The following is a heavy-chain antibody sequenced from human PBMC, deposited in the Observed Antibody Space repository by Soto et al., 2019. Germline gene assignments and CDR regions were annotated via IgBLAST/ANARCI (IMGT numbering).Heavy chain of an antibody. D-gene: IGHD3-16*01. V-gene: IGHV4-30-4*02. CDR1: GDSSGSGNKY. CDR2: IFSSGTT. Sequence: SEIMSLTCSVSGDSSGSGNKYRSWIRQAPGKGLEWIGYIFSSGTTYYNPSLKSRLTMSLDTSQNQFSLKLNSVTAADTAVYFCARVPSPFDFYYAMDVWGQGTTVTVSS. J-gene: IGHJ6*02. CDR3: ARVPSPFDFYYAMDV.